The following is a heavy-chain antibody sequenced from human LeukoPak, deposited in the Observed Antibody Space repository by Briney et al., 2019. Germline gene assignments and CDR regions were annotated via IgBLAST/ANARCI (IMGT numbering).Heavy chain of an antibody. CDR1: GDSVSSNSAA. Sequence: SQTLSLTCAISGDSVSSNSAAWNWIRQSPSRGLEWLGRTYYRSKWYNDYAVSVKSRITINPDTSKNQFSLKLSSVTAADTAVYYCARDRDDFWGVEVLGMDVWGQGTTVTVSS. CDR3: ARDRDDFWGVEVLGMDV. CDR2: TYYRSKWYN. D-gene: IGHD3-3*01. V-gene: IGHV6-1*01. J-gene: IGHJ6*02.